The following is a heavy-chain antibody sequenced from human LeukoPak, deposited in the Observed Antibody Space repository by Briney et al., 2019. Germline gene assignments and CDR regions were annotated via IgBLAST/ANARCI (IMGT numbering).Heavy chain of an antibody. J-gene: IGHJ4*02. Sequence: GGSLRLSCAASGFTVSSNYMSWVRQAPGKGLEWVSVIYSGGSTYYADSVKGRFTISRDNSKNTLYLQMNSLRAEDTAVYYCARPRWPNGHFDYWGQGTLVTVSS. D-gene: IGHD4-23*01. CDR2: IYSGGST. V-gene: IGHV3-53*01. CDR3: ARPRWPNGHFDY. CDR1: GFTVSSNY.